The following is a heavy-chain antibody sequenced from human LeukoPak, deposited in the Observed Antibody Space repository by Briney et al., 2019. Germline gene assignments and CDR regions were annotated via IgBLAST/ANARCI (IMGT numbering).Heavy chain of an antibody. CDR1: GFTFSSHW. D-gene: IGHD5-12*01. CDR3: ARGEWLRSHYFDF. V-gene: IGHV3-7*01. CDR2: IKQDGSEK. Sequence: GGSLRLSCAASGFTFSSHWTSWVRQAPGKGLEWVANIKQDGSEKYYVDSVKGRFTISRHNAKNSLYLQMNSLRAEDTAVYYCARGEWLRSHYFDFWGQGTLVTVSS. J-gene: IGHJ4*02.